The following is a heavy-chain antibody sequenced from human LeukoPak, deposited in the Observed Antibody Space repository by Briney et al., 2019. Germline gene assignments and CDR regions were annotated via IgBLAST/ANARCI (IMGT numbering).Heavy chain of an antibody. V-gene: IGHV3-33*01. Sequence: QPGGSLRLSCAASGFTFSSYGMHWVRQAPGKGLEWVAVVWYDGRNKYYADSVKGRFTISRDNSKNTMYMEMNTLRAEDTAVYYCARGRGHYYYAMDVWGQGTTVTVSS. CDR2: VWYDGRNK. D-gene: IGHD1-26*01. CDR3: ARGRGHYYYAMDV. J-gene: IGHJ6*02. CDR1: GFTFSSYG.